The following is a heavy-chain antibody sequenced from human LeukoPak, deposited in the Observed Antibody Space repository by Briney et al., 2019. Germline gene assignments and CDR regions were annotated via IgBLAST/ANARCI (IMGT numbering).Heavy chain of an antibody. J-gene: IGHJ6*02. V-gene: IGHV1-69*05. CDR1: GGTFSSYA. CDR3: ASNLGGSYYDFWSGYDTGYYYGMDV. Sequence: SVKVSCKASGGTFSSYAISWVRQAPGQGLEWMGGIIPIFGTANYAQKFQGRVTITTDESTSTAYMELSSLRSEDTAVYYCASNLGGSYYDFWSGYDTGYYYGMDVWGQGTTVTVSS. D-gene: IGHD3-3*01. CDR2: IIPIFGTA.